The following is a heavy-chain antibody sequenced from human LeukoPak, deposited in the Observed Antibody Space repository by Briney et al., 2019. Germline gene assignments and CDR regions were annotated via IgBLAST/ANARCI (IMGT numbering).Heavy chain of an antibody. CDR2: ISTSSSTI. CDR1: GFSLSSYH. CDR3: ARDLRYSSSFYGMDV. D-gene: IGHD6-6*01. V-gene: IGHV3-48*01. Sequence: GGSLRLSCAASGFSLSSYHMNWVRQAPGKGLEWVSYISTSSSTIYYADSVKGRFTISRDNAKNSLYLQMNSLRAEDTTVYYCARDLRYSSSFYGMDVWGQGTTVTVSS. J-gene: IGHJ6*02.